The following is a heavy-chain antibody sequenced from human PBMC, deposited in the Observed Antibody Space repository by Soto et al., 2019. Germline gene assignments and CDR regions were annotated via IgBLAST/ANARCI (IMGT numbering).Heavy chain of an antibody. Sequence: QVQLVQSGAEVKKPGASVRVSCKASGYTFTYYYMHWVRQAPGQGLEWMGIINPSGGSTNYAQKFQGRVTMTRDTSTSTVYMGLSSLRSEDTAVYYWARVQGTTGTTNLYWYFDLWGRGTLVTVSS. J-gene: IGHJ2*01. D-gene: IGHD1-1*01. CDR3: ARVQGTTGTTNLYWYFDL. CDR2: INPSGGST. CDR1: GYTFTYYY. V-gene: IGHV1-46*01.